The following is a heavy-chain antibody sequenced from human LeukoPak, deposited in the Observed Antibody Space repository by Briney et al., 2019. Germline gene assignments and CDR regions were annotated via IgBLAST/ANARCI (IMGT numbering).Heavy chain of an antibody. D-gene: IGHD5-12*01. CDR3: ARGDSGYLMFDY. CDR2: IIPIFGTA. CDR1: GGTFSSYA. J-gene: IGHJ4*02. V-gene: IGHV1-69*13. Sequence: GASVKVSCKASGGTFSSYAISWVRQAPGQGLEWMGGIIPIFGTANYAQKFQGRVTITADESTSTAYMELSSLRSEDTAVYYCARGDSGYLMFDYWGQGTLVTVSS.